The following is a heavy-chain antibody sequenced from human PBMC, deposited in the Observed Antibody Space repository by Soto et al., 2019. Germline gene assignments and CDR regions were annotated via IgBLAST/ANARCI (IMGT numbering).Heavy chain of an antibody. CDR3: VRGHVRGNDRHFDY. J-gene: IGHJ4*02. Sequence: EVQLAESGGGLVQPGGSLRLSCAASGFTFSSHWMHWVRQAPGKGLVWVSRIIGDGNEITYADSVKGRFTISRDNAKNTGILQMNSLRAEDTAVYYCVRGHVRGNDRHFDYWGQGTLVTVSS. V-gene: IGHV3-74*01. D-gene: IGHD3-16*02. CDR2: IIGDGNEI. CDR1: GFTFSSHW.